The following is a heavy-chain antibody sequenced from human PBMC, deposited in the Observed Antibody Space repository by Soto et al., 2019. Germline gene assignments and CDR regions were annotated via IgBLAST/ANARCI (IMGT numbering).Heavy chain of an antibody. CDR2: ISGSGGST. J-gene: IGHJ4*02. D-gene: IGHD3-10*01. V-gene: IGHV3-23*01. Sequence: VQLLESGGGLVQPGGSLRLSCAASGFTFSSYAMSWVRQAPGKGLEWVSAISGSGGSTYYADSVKGRFTISRDNSKNTLYLQMNSLRAEDTAVYYCAKASYYYGSGSFYPDYWGQGTLVTVSS. CDR1: GFTFSSYA. CDR3: AKASYYYGSGSFYPDY.